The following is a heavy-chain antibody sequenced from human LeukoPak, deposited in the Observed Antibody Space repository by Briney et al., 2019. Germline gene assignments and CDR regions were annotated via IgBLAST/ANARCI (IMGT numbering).Heavy chain of an antibody. D-gene: IGHD5-18*01. CDR3: AYTAMVTGFDY. J-gene: IGHJ4*02. CDR2: INSDGSST. V-gene: IGHV3-74*01. CDR1: GFTFSSYW. Sequence: GGSLRLSCAASGFTFSSYWMHWVRQDPGKGLVWVSRINSDGSSTSYADSVKGRFTISRDNAKNTLYLQMNSLRAEDTAVYYCAYTAMVTGFDYWGQGTLVTVSS.